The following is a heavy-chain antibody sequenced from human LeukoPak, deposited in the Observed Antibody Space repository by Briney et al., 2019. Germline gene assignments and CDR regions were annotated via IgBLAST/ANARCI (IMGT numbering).Heavy chain of an antibody. CDR2: ISYDGSSQ. D-gene: IGHD2-2*01. CDR3: ARVGCSTSCYGFGYFYYYMDV. V-gene: IGHV3-30*03. CDR1: GFTFSTYG. Sequence: GRSLRLSCAASGFTFSTYGMHWVRQAPGKGLEWVVVISYDGSSQYYADSVKGRFTVFSDNSKNTLYLQMNSLRAEDTAVYYCARVGCSTSCYGFGYFYYYMDVWGKGTTVTVSS. J-gene: IGHJ6*03.